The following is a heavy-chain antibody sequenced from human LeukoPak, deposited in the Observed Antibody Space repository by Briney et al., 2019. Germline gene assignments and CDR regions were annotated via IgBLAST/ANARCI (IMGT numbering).Heavy chain of an antibody. CDR2: ISSGSSTI. J-gene: IGHJ4*02. CDR3: AKDRPYSGSYSSPYDY. CDR1: GFTFSDYY. V-gene: IGHV3-11*04. D-gene: IGHD1-26*01. Sequence: PGGSLRLSCAASGFTFSDYYMSWIRQAPGKWLEWVSYISSGSSTIYYADSVKGRFTVSRDNGKKSLYLQMNSLRAEDTAVYYCAKDRPYSGSYSSPYDYWGQGTLVTVSS.